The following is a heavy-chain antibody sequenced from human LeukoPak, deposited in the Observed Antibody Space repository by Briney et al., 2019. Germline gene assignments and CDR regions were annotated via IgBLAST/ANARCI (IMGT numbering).Heavy chain of an antibody. Sequence: GGSLRLSCAASGFTFSGYAMSWVRQAPGKGLEWVSAISGSGGSTYYADSVKGRFTISRDNSKNTLYLQMNSLRAEDTAVYYCAKAGAQQNYYFDYWGQGTLVTVSS. CDR3: AKAGAQQNYYFDY. J-gene: IGHJ4*02. CDR2: ISGSGGST. D-gene: IGHD1/OR15-1a*01. CDR1: GFTFSGYA. V-gene: IGHV3-23*01.